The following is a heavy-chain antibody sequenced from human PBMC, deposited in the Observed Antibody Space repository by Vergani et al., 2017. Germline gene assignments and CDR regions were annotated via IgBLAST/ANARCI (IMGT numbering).Heavy chain of an antibody. V-gene: IGHV1-69*06. CDR3: ARGTYYYDSSGYYYPDYYYYGMDV. Sequence: QVQLVQSGAEVKKPGSSVKVSCKASGGTFSSYAISWVRQAPGQGLEWMGGIIPIFGTANYAQKFQGRVPITAEKSTSRAYMELSSLGSEDTAVYYCARGTYYYDSSGYYYPDYYYYGMDVWGQGTTVTVSS. J-gene: IGHJ6*02. CDR1: GGTFSSYA. D-gene: IGHD3-22*01. CDR2: IIPIFGTA.